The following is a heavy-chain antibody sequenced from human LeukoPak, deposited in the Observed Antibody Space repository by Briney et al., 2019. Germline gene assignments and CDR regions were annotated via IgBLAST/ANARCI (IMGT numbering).Heavy chain of an antibody. J-gene: IGHJ3*02. V-gene: IGHV1-69*01. Sequence: ASVKVSCKASGGTFSSYAISWVRQAPGQGLEWMGGIIPIFGTANYAQKFQGRVTITADESTSTAYMELSSLRSEDTAVYYCARDRGGSYLRDALDIWGQGTMVTVSS. CDR2: IIPIFGTA. D-gene: IGHD1-26*01. CDR1: GGTFSSYA. CDR3: ARDRGGSYLRDALDI.